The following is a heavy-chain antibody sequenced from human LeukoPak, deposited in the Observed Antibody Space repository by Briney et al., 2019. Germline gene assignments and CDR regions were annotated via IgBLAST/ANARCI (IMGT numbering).Heavy chain of an antibody. Sequence: ASVKVSCKASGYTFTSYDINWVRQATGQGLEWMGWMNPNSGNTGYAQKFQGRVTMTRNTSISTAYMELGSLRSEDTAVYYCAVVAATPGPYYFDYWGQGTLVTVSS. V-gene: IGHV1-8*01. CDR2: MNPNSGNT. CDR1: GYTFTSYD. D-gene: IGHD2-15*01. CDR3: AVVAATPGPYYFDY. J-gene: IGHJ4*02.